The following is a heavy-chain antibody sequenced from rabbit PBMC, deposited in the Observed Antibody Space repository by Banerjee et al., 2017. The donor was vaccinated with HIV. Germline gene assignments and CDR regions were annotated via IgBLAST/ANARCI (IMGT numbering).Heavy chain of an antibody. J-gene: IGHJ4*01. CDR3: ARNSYADYGIYFNL. V-gene: IGHV1S40*01. Sequence: AKGRFTISKTSSTTVTLQMTSLTAADMATYFCARNSYADYGIYFNLWGPGTLVTVS. D-gene: IGHD7-1*01.